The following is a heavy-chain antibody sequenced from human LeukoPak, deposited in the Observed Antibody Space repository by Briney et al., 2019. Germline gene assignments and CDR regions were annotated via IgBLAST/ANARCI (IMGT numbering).Heavy chain of an antibody. CDR1: GGSISSSSYY. V-gene: IGHV4-39*07. Sequence: PSETLSLTCTVSGGSISSSSYYWGWIRQPPGKGLEWIGSIYYSGSTYYNPSLKSRVTISVDTSKNQFSLKLSSVTAADTAVYYCARGAKTRWFDPWGQGTLVTVSS. CDR2: IYYSGST. CDR3: ARGAKTRWFDP. J-gene: IGHJ5*02.